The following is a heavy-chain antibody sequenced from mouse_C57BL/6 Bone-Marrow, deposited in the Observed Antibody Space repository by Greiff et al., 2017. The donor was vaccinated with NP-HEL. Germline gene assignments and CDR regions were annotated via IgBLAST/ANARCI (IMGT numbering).Heavy chain of an antibody. CDR2: SRNKANDYTT. Sequence: EVQLVESGGGLVQSGRSLRLSCATSGFTFSDFYMEWVRQAPGKGLEWIAASRNKANDYTTEYSASVKGRFIVSRDTSQSIRYLQMNALRAEDTAIYYCARDGLFAMDYWGQGTSGTVSS. CDR1: GFTFSDFY. CDR3: ARDGLFAMDY. D-gene: IGHD6-1*01. V-gene: IGHV7-1*01. J-gene: IGHJ4*01.